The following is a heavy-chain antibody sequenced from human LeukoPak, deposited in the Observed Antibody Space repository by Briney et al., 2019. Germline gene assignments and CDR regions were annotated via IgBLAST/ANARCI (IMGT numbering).Heavy chain of an antibody. CDR1: GYTFTDYY. J-gene: IGHJ6*03. CDR2: FNPNTGGT. D-gene: IGHD3-3*01. V-gene: IGHV1-2*02. CDR3: AKGGRFLEWLPPYYYYYYYMDV. Sequence: ASVTVSCKASGYTFTDYYIHWVRQAPGQGLEWMGWFNPNTGGTTTAPKFQDRVSMTRDPSISTAHMELTRLTSDDTAVYYCAKGGRFLEWLPPYYYYYYYMDVWGKGTTVTVSS.